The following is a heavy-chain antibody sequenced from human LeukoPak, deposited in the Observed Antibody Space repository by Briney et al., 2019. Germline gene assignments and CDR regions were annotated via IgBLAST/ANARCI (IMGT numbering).Heavy chain of an antibody. CDR2: IKSKTDGGTT. CDR1: GFTFSNAW. CDR3: AKRDDFWSGYFDY. V-gene: IGHV3-15*01. J-gene: IGHJ4*02. Sequence: GGSLRLSCAASGFTFSNAWMSWVRQAPGKGPEWVGRIKSKTDGGTTDYAAPVKGRFTISRDDSKNTLYLQMNSLKTEDTAVYYCAKRDDFWSGYFDYWGQGTLVTVSS. D-gene: IGHD3-3*01.